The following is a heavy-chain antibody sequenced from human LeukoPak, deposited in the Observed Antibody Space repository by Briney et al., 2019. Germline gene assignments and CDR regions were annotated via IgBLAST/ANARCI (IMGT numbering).Heavy chain of an antibody. V-gene: IGHV4-34*01. J-gene: IGHJ5*02. D-gene: IGHD2-15*01. Sequence: SETLSLTCAVYGGSFSGYYWSWIRQPPGKGLEWIGEINHSGSTNYNPSLKSRVTISVDRSKNQFSLKLSSVTAADTAVYYCARGCSGGSCYTFDPWGQGTLVTVSS. CDR3: ARGCSGGSCYTFDP. CDR2: INHSGST. CDR1: GGSFSGYY.